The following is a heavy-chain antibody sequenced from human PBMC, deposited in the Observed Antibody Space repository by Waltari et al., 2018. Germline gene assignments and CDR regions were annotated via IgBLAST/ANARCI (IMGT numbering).Heavy chain of an antibody. CDR1: GSTSNNHA. CDR2: ITVNDAT. V-gene: IGHV3-23*01. D-gene: IGHD1-20*01. CDR3: AKPFYNWDDPLDS. Sequence: EVQLSESGGGLVQPGGTLRLPWGAPGSTSNNHAINWVRRAPGTGLQWVAAITVNDATYHADSVKGRFTISRDTSKDTVFLQMNSLRAEDTALYYCAKPFYNWDDPLDSWGQGTLVTVSS. J-gene: IGHJ4*02.